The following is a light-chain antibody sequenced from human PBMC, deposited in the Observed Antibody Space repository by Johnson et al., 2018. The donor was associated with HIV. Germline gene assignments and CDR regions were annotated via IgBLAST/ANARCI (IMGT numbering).Light chain of an antibody. Sequence: HSVLTQPPSVSAAPRQKVTISCSGSSSNIGKNYVSWYRHLPGTAPKLLIYDNDKRPYGIPDRFSASKSGSSATLGITGLQTGDEADYYCATWDSSLSAYVFGPGTKVTIL. CDR2: DND. J-gene: IGLJ1*01. V-gene: IGLV1-51*01. CDR3: ATWDSSLSAYV. CDR1: SSNIGKNY.